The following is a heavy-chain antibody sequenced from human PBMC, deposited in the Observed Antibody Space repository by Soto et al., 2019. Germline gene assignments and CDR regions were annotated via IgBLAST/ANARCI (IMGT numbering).Heavy chain of an antibody. V-gene: IGHV2-26*01. J-gene: IGHJ4*02. Sequence: QVTLKESGPVLVKPTETLTLTCTVSGFSLSNARMGVSWIRQPPGKALEWLAHIFWNDERSYNSSLKSRLTTATYTSNSQGVLPMTNVDPADTGTYFYAGALREGLPIYYFASWGQGTLVTVSS. CDR2: IFWNDER. CDR3: AGALREGLPIYYFAS. CDR1: GFSLSNARMG. D-gene: IGHD1-26*01.